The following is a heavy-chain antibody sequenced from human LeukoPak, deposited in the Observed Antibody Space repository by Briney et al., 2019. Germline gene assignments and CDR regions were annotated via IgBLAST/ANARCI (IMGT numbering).Heavy chain of an antibody. J-gene: IGHJ4*02. Sequence: ASVKVSCKASGYTFTGYYMHWVRQAPGQGLEWMGWINPNSGGTNYAQKFQGRVTMTRDTSISTAYMELSRLRADDTAVYYCARGPAAALRYFDWRYDYWGQGTLVTVSS. CDR3: ARGPAAALRYFDWRYDY. D-gene: IGHD3-9*01. CDR1: GYTFTGYY. V-gene: IGHV1-2*02. CDR2: INPNSGGT.